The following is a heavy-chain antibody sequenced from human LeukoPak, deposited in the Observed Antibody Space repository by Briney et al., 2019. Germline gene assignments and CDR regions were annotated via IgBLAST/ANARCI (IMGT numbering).Heavy chain of an antibody. J-gene: IGHJ5*02. CDR3: AREAIAAAGVNWFDP. V-gene: IGHV4-31*03. CDR2: IYYSGST. CDR1: GGSISSGGYY. D-gene: IGHD6-13*01. Sequence: PSQTLSLTCTVSGGSISSGGYYWSWLRQHPGTGLEWIGYIYYSGSTYYNPSLKSRVTISVDTSKNQFSLKLSSVTAADTAVYYCAREAIAAAGVNWFDPWGQGTLVTVSS.